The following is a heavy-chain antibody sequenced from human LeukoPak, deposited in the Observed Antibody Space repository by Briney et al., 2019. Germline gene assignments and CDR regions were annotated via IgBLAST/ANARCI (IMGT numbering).Heavy chain of an antibody. J-gene: IGHJ4*02. Sequence: GGSLRLSCAASGFTFSSSGMSWVRQAPGKGLEWVSAVSCSGTSTYYADSVKGRFAVSRDNSKNTVYLQMNSLRDEDTAVYYCTREKQKGGTPFDYWGQGSLVTVSS. V-gene: IGHV3-23*01. CDR1: GFTFSSSG. D-gene: IGHD1-26*01. CDR2: VSCSGTST. CDR3: TREKQKGGTPFDY.